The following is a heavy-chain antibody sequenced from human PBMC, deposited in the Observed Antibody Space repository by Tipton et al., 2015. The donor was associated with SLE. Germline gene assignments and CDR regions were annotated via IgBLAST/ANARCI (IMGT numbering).Heavy chain of an antibody. CDR1: GFTFNNYA. J-gene: IGHJ6*03. D-gene: IGHD6-13*01. Sequence: GSLRLSCTASGFTFNNYAMNWVRQAPGKGLEWVSGISGSGDSTYSGDSVKGRFTISRDNSKKTLYLQMNSLRIEDTAIYFCVRDSRYYYMDVWGKGTTVTVSS. CDR2: ISGSGDST. CDR3: VRDSRYYYMDV. V-gene: IGHV3-23*01.